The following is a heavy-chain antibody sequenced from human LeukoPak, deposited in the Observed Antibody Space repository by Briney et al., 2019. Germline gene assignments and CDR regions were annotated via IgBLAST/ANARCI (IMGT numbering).Heavy chain of an antibody. D-gene: IGHD3-3*01. CDR2: IEQDGSET. CDR1: GFTFSSYW. J-gene: IGHJ5*02. Sequence: PGGSLRLSCAASGFTFSSYWMSWVRQAPGKGLEWVANIEQDGSETYYVDSVKGRFTISRDNAKNSLYLQMNSLRAEDTAVYYCARPLYDFWSGYYNNCFDPWGQGTLVTVSS. V-gene: IGHV3-7*01. CDR3: ARPLYDFWSGYYNNCFDP.